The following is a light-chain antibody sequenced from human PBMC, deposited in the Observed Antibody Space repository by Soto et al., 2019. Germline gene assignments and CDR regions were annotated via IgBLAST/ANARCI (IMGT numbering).Light chain of an antibody. CDR3: VAWDGSLNHYV. CDR1: SSNIGGNT. V-gene: IGLV1-44*01. CDR2: SNN. J-gene: IGLJ1*01. Sequence: QSVLTQPPSASGTPGQRVTISCSGSSSNIGGNTVNWYQQLPGAAPKLLIYSNNQRPSGVPDRFSGSRSGTSASLAISGLQSEDEADYYCVAWDGSLNHYVFGTGTKLTVL.